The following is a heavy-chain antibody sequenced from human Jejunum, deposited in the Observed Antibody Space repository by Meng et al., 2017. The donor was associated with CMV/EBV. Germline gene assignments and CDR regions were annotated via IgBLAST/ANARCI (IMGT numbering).Heavy chain of an antibody. CDR3: AHFVGGYYPSRPDY. J-gene: IGHJ4*02. D-gene: IGHD1-26*01. V-gene: IGHV2-5*02. Sequence: QIPLTESGPTLVKPTQTLTLTCAFSGLSSISSGVGVGWIRQPPGKALEWLALIYWDDDKRYSPSLRSRLTITKDTSKNEVVLTMTNMDPVDTGTYYCAHFVGGYYPSRPDYWGQGTLVTVSS. CDR2: IYWDDDK. CDR1: GLSSISSGVG.